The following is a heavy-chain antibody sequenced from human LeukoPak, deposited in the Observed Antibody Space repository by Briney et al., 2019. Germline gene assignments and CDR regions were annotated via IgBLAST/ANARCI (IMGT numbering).Heavy chain of an antibody. D-gene: IGHD6-13*01. CDR2: INHSGST. CDR1: GGSFSGYY. CDR3: ARTIAAAVDFDY. Sequence: SETLSLTCAVYGGSFSGYYWSWIRQPPGKGLEWIGEINHSGSTNYNPSLKSRVTIPVGTSKNQFSLKLSSVTAADTAVYYCARTIAAAVDFDYWGQGTPVTVSS. V-gene: IGHV4-34*01. J-gene: IGHJ4*02.